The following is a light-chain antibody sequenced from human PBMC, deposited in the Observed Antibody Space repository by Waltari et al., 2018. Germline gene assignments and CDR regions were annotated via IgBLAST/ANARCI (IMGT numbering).Light chain of an antibody. CDR3: MQALESPS. CDR1: QSLLHSSSYHY. Sequence: IVMTHSPLSLPVTPGEPAYISCSSSQSLLHSSSYHYLTCFLHKPGQSPQLLIYLGSMRAFWVPDRFSGSGSGTDFTLKITRVEGDDGGLYYCMQALESPSFGGGTKVEIK. V-gene: IGKV2-28*01. J-gene: IGKJ4*02. CDR2: LGS.